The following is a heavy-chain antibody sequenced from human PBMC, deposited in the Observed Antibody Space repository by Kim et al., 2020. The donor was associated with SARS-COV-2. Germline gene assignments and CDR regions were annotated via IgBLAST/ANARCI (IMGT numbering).Heavy chain of an antibody. D-gene: IGHD6-19*01. CDR3: ARSLGSGWYYFDY. J-gene: IGHJ4*02. Sequence: YDADSVKGRFTISRDNSKNTLYLQMNSLRAEDTAVYYCARSLGSGWYYFDYWGQGTLVTVSS. V-gene: IGHV3-30*01.